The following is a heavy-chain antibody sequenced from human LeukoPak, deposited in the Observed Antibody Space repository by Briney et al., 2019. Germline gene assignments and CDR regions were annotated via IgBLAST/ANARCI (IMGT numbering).Heavy chain of an antibody. CDR3: VKVAKYYYGSETYYFFEH. D-gene: IGHD3-10*01. CDR2: INQDGTEK. CDR1: GFTFTTYW. J-gene: IGHJ4*02. Sequence: GESLRLSCAASGFTFTTYWMSWVRQLPGKGLEWVANINQDGTEKYYVDSVKGRFTISRDNAKNSLDLQMNSLRVEDTGICYCVKVAKYYYGSETYYFFEHWGQGTPVTASS. V-gene: IGHV3-7*01.